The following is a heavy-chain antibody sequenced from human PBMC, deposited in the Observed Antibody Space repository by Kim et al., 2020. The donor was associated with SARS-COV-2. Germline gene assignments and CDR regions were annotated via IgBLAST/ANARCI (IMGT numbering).Heavy chain of an antibody. Sequence: GGSLRLSCAASGFTFNSYAMSWVRQAPGKGLEWVSSISSGSSSTYYRDSVKGRFTISRDNSKSTLYLQMNSLRAEDTAVYYCAKRPRGGAGGQFDYWGQGTLVTVSS. V-gene: IGHV3-23*01. CDR1: GFTFNSYA. CDR2: ISSGSSST. CDR3: AKRPRGGAGGQFDY. J-gene: IGHJ4*02. D-gene: IGHD2-15*01.